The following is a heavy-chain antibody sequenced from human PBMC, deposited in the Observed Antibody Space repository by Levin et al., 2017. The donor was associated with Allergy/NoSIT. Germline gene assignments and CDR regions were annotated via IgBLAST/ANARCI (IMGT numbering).Heavy chain of an antibody. CDR1: GYTFTSYG. Sequence: ASVKVSCKASGYTFTSYGISWVRQAPGQGLEWMGWISAYNGNTNYAQKLQGRVTMTTDTSTSTAYMELRSLRSDDTAVYYCARDSQSTEAYGDTGLLGYWGQGTLVTVSS. CDR3: ARDSQSTEAYGDTGLLGY. J-gene: IGHJ4*02. CDR2: ISAYNGNT. D-gene: IGHD4-17*01. V-gene: IGHV1-18*01.